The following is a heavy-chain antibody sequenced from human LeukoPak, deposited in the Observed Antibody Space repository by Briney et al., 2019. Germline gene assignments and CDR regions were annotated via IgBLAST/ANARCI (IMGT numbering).Heavy chain of an antibody. J-gene: IGHJ4*02. CDR3: ARANTPFADY. CDR1: RFTSSSYD. CDR2: ISYDGSNK. Sequence: GGSLRLSCAASRFTSSSYDMHWVRQAPGKGLEWVAVISYDGSNKYYADSVKGRFAISRDNSKNTVYLQMNSLRVEDTAVYYCARANTPFADYWGQGTLVTVSS. D-gene: IGHD2-2*02. V-gene: IGHV3-30*09.